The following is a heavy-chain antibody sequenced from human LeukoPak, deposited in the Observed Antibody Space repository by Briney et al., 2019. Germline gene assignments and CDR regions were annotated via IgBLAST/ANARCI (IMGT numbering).Heavy chain of an antibody. D-gene: IGHD1-26*01. CDR3: ARFNSGSYQHYFDY. J-gene: IGHJ4*02. V-gene: IGHV4-39*07. CDR1: GGSISSSSYY. Sequence: SETLSLTCTVSGGSISSSSYYWGWIRQPPGKGLEWIGSIYYSGGTYNNPSLKSRVTISVDTSKNQFSLKLSSVTAADTAVYYCARFNSGSYQHYFDYWGQGTLVTASS. CDR2: IYYSGGT.